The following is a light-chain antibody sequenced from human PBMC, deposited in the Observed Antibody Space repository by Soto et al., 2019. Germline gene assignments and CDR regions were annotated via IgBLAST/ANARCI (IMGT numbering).Light chain of an antibody. CDR2: GAS. V-gene: IGKV3-15*01. CDR1: QSVSST. Sequence: EILMTQSPATLSVSPGERATLSFMASQSVSSTVGWYQQKPGQAPRLVIYGASTRAAGIPARFSGSGSGTEFTLTISSLQSEDFAVYYCQQYKDWPTTFGQGTKVDIK. CDR3: QQYKDWPTT. J-gene: IGKJ1*01.